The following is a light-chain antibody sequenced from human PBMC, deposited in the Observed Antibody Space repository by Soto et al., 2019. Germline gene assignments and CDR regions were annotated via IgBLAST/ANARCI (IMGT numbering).Light chain of an antibody. V-gene: IGKV1-5*01. Sequence: DIQMTQSPSTLSASVGDRVTITCRASQSISDSLAWYQQKPGKAPYLLISDASNLERGVPSRFSGSGSGTEFTLTISSMQPDDYATFYCQQYHTDWTFGQGTKVDIK. CDR3: QQYHTDWT. CDR1: QSISDS. CDR2: DAS. J-gene: IGKJ1*01.